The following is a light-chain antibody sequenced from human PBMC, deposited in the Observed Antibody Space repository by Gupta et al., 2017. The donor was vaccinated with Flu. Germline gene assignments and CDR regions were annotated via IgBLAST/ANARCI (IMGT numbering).Light chain of an antibody. CDR3: SSYTSSSTLVV. CDR2: EVG. Sequence: QSALTQPASVSGSPGQSITISCTGTSSDVGGYNYVSWYQQHPGKAPKLMIYEVGNRPSGVANRFCGSKSGNTASLTITGLQAEDEAEYDCSSYTSSSTLVVFGGGTKLTVL. J-gene: IGLJ2*01. CDR1: SSDVGGYNY. V-gene: IGLV2-14*01.